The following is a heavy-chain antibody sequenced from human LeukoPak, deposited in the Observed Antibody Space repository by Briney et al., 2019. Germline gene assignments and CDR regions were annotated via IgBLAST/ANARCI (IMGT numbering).Heavy chain of an antibody. CDR3: ARQRVLRSLEWLEYFDY. CDR2: IYYSGST. J-gene: IGHJ4*02. D-gene: IGHD3-3*01. V-gene: IGHV4-39*01. CDR1: GGSISSSSYY. Sequence: SETLSLTCTVSGGSISSSSYYWGWIRQPPGKGLEWIGSIYYSGSTYYNPSLKSRVTISVDTSKNQFSLKLSSVTAADTAVYYCARQRVLRSLEWLEYFDYWGQGTLVTVSS.